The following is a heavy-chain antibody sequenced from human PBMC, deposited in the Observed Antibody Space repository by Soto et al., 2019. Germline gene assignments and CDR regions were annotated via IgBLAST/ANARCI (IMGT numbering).Heavy chain of an antibody. D-gene: IGHD3-16*01. J-gene: IGHJ6*02. Sequence: ASVKVSCKASGYTFTSYGVSWVRQAPGQGLEWMGWISAYNGNTNYAQKLQGRVTMTTDTSTSTAYMELRSLRSDDTAVYYCARSNILRSYYYGMDVWGQGTTVTVSS. CDR2: ISAYNGNT. CDR3: ARSNILRSYYYGMDV. V-gene: IGHV1-18*01. CDR1: GYTFTSYG.